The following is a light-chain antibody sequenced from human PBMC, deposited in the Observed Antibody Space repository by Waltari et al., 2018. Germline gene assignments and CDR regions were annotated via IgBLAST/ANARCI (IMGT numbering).Light chain of an antibody. CDR3: CSPDSSGNHWV. CDR2: EDN. Sequence: SYELTQPPSVSVSPGQTARITCSGDALPKKYGFFYSQKSDQAPVLVIYEDNKRPSGIPGRLSGSSSGTLSTLTVSGAQVDDEADYYCCSPDSSGNHWVFGGGTKLAVL. J-gene: IGLJ3*02. V-gene: IGLV3-10*01. CDR1: ALPKKY.